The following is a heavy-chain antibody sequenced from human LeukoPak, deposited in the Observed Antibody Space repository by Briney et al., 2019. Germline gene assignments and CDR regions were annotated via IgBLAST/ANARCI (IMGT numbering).Heavy chain of an antibody. J-gene: IGHJ4*02. V-gene: IGHV1-3*01. CDR2: VSAANNP. CDR1: GYIFTPHH. CDR3: AMSVEMPPIPSFDY. D-gene: IGHD5-24*01. Sequence: ASVKVSCKTSGYIFTPHHIHWMRQAPGQGLELLGWVSAANNPEYSQKFQGRVVITRDASATTSYLELNSLRPEDTAVYYCAMSVEMPPIPSFDYWGQGTLVPVSS.